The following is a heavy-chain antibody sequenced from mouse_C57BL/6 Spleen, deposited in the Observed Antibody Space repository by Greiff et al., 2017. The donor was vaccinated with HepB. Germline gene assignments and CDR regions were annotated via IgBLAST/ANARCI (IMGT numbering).Heavy chain of an antibody. Sequence: VQLQQSGPELVKPGASVKISCKASGYAFSSSWMNWVKQRPGKGLEWIGRIYPGDGDTNYNGKFKGKATLTADKSSSTAYIQLSSLTSEDSAVYFCARVQITTVVAPFDYWGQGTTLTVSS. CDR1: GYAFSSSW. D-gene: IGHD1-1*01. CDR2: IYPGDGDT. V-gene: IGHV1-82*01. J-gene: IGHJ2*01. CDR3: ARVQITTVVAPFDY.